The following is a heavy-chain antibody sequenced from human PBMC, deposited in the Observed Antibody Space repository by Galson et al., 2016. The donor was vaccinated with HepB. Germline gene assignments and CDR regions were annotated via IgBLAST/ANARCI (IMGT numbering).Heavy chain of an antibody. D-gene: IGHD5-12*01. V-gene: IGHV4-31*03. Sequence: TLSLTCTVSGGSISSGGYYWSWIRQHPGKGLEWIGYVYDSVSTYYNPSLKSRATISLDTSKNQFSLSLRSVTAADTAVYYCARVNSGYEFAFFGYWGQGTLVTVSS. CDR2: VYDSVST. J-gene: IGHJ4*02. CDR3: ARVNSGYEFAFFGY. CDR1: GGSISSGGYY.